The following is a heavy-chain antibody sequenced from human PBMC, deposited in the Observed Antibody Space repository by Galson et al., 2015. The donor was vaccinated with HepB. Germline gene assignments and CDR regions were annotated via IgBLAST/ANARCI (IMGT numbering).Heavy chain of an antibody. CDR2: IIPILGIA. V-gene: IGHV1-69*02. Sequence: SVKVSCKASGGTFSSYTISWVQQAPGQGLEWMGRIIPILGIANYAQKFQGRVTITADKSTSTAYMELSSLRSEDTAVYYCARVSPHRGEQQLVHNSDGSNWFDPWGQGTLVTVSS. J-gene: IGHJ5*02. CDR1: GGTFSSYT. CDR3: ARVSPHRGEQQLVHNSDGSNWFDP. D-gene: IGHD6-13*01.